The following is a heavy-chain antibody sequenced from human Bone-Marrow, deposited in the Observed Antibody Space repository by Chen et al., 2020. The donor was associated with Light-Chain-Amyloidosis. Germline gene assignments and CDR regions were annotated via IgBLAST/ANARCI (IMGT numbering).Heavy chain of an antibody. J-gene: IGHJ4*02. Sequence: EVKLLESGGGLVPPGESVRLSCAAVGFTFNSYGMTWVRQAPGKGLEWVSAISGSGGTTFYADSVKGRFTISRDNSKNTLYLQMTSLRVEDTATYYCANRGNDYWGQGTLVTVSS. CDR1: GFTFNSYG. CDR2: ISGSGGTT. V-gene: IGHV3-23*01. CDR3: ANRGNDY.